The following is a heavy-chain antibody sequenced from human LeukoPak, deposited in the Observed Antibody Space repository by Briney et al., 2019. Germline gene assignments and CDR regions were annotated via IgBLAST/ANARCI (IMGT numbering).Heavy chain of an antibody. V-gene: IGHV3-7*01. Sequence: GGSLRLSCAASGFTFSNYWMSWVRQAPGKGLEWVANIKQDGSEKYFVDSVKGRFTISRDNAKNSLYLQMNSLRAEDTAVYYCARALDSSSSRYQAFEYWGQGTLVTVSS. CDR1: GFTFSNYW. CDR3: ARALDSSSSRYQAFEY. D-gene: IGHD2-2*01. CDR2: IKQDGSEK. J-gene: IGHJ4*02.